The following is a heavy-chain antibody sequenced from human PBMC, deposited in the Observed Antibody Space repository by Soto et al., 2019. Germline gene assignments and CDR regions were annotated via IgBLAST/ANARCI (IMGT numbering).Heavy chain of an antibody. J-gene: IGHJ4*02. Sequence: LSLTCAASGFTFSSYAMSWVRQAPGKGLEWVSAISGSGGSTYYADSVKGRFTISRDNSKNTLYLQMNSLRAEDTAVYYCAKGGVSSGWYDAYYFDYWGQGTLVTVSS. D-gene: IGHD6-19*01. CDR3: AKGGVSSGWYDAYYFDY. CDR2: ISGSGGST. CDR1: GFTFSSYA. V-gene: IGHV3-23*01.